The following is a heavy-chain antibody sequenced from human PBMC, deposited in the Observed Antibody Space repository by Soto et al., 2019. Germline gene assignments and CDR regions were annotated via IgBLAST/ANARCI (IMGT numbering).Heavy chain of an antibody. CDR2: ISYDGSNK. D-gene: IGHD6-13*01. J-gene: IGHJ6*01. V-gene: IGHV3-30*18. Sequence: PGGSLRLSCGASGFAFSSYGMHWVRRAPGKGLEWVAVISYDGSNKYHADSVKGRFTISRDNSKNTLYLQMNSLRAEDTAVYYCAKDVGLGYSSSWSGYYYDMDV. CDR3: AKDVGLGYSSSWSGYYYDMDV. CDR1: GFAFSSYG.